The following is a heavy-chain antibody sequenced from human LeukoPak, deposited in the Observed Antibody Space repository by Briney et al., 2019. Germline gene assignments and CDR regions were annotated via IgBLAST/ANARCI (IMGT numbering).Heavy chain of an antibody. D-gene: IGHD2-15*01. CDR3: ARVRYCSGGSCYSFGDYDYGGYDY. CDR2: INHSGST. J-gene: IGHJ4*02. CDR1: GGSFSGYY. Sequence: PSETLSLTCAVYGGSFSGYYWSWIRQPPGKGLEWIGEINHSGSTNYNPSLKGRVTISVGTSKNQFSLKLSSVTAADTAVYYCARVRYCSGGSCYSFGDYDYGGYDYWGQGTLVTVSS. V-gene: IGHV4-34*01.